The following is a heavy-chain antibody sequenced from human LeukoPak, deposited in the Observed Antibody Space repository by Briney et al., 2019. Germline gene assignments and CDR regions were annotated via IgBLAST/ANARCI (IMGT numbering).Heavy chain of an antibody. Sequence: PGGSLRLSCAAPGFTFSPNWMHWVRQGPGKGLVWVARIDSDGSSTIYADSVKGRLTISRDNAQNTLYLQMDSLRAEDTAVYYCARGGGDHAFDVWGQGTMVTVSS. V-gene: IGHV3-74*01. CDR1: GFTFSPNW. J-gene: IGHJ3*01. CDR2: IDSDGSST. D-gene: IGHD2-21*02. CDR3: ARGGGDHAFDV.